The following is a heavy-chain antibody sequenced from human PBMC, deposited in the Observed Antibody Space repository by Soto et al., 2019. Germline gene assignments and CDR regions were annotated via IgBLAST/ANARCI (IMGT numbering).Heavy chain of an antibody. CDR2: IVVGSGNT. J-gene: IGHJ6*02. CDR1: GFTFTSSA. V-gene: IGHV1-58*01. CDR3: AAENCSSTSCYTRYYYYYGMDV. D-gene: IGHD2-2*02. Sequence: SVKASCKASGFTFTSSAVQWVRQARGQRLEWIGWIVVGSGNTNYAQKFQERVTITRDMSTSTAYMELSSLRSEDTAVYYCAAENCSSTSCYTRYYYYYGMDVWGQGTTVTVSS.